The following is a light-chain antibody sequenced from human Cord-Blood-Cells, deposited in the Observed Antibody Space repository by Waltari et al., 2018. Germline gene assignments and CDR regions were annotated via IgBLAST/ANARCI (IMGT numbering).Light chain of an antibody. CDR2: EVS. Sequence: QSALTQPASVSGSPGQSITISCTGTSRDVGGYNYVPWYQQHPGKAPKLMIYEVSNRPSGVSNRFSGSKSGNTASLTISGLQAEDEADYYCSSYTSSSTNYVFGTGTKVTVL. CDR1: SRDVGGYNY. V-gene: IGLV2-14*01. CDR3: SSYTSSSTNYV. J-gene: IGLJ1*01.